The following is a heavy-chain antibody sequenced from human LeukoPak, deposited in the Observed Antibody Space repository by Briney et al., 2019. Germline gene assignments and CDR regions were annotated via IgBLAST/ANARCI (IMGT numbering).Heavy chain of an antibody. V-gene: IGHV4-4*09. Sequence: SETLSLTCTVSGGSISGYYWSWIRQPPGQGLEWIAYIHSGGYTNYNPSLKSRVTISVDTSKNQFSLKVTSVTAADTAMYCTKREGPISGSYDYFDPWGQGTLVTVSS. CDR2: IHSGGYT. CDR3: KREGPISGSYDYFDP. J-gene: IGHJ5*02. D-gene: IGHD1-26*01. CDR1: GGSISGYY.